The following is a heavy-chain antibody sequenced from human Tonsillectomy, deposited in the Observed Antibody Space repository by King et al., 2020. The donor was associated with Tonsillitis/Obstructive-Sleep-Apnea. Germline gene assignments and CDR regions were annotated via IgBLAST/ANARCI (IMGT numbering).Heavy chain of an antibody. V-gene: IGHV3-23*04. CDR1: GFTFSSYA. CDR3: ANIRFLEWVATAYYYYGMDV. Sequence: VQLVESGGGLVQPGGSLRLSCAASGFTFSSYAMSWVRQAPGKGLEWVSAISGSGGSTYYADSVKGRFTISRDNSKNTLYLQMNRLRAEDTAVYYCANIRFLEWVATAYYYYGMDVWGQGTTVTVSS. J-gene: IGHJ6*02. CDR2: ISGSGGST. D-gene: IGHD3-3*01.